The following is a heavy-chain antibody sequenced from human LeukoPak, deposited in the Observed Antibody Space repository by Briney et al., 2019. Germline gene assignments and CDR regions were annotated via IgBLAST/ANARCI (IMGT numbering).Heavy chain of an antibody. D-gene: IGHD3-3*01. CDR3: ASQYYDFWSGYYYFDY. CDR1: GYSISSGYY. Sequence: SETPSLTCAVSGYSISSGYYWGWIRQPPGKGLVWIGSIYHSGSTYYNPSLKSRVTISVDTSKNQFSLKLSSVTAADTAVYYCASQYYDFWSGYYYFDYWGQGTLVTVSS. J-gene: IGHJ4*02. V-gene: IGHV4-38-2*01. CDR2: IYHSGST.